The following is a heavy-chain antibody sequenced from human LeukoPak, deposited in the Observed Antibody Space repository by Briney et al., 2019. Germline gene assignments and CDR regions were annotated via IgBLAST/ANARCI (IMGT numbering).Heavy chain of an antibody. D-gene: IGHD3-10*01. CDR3: ARVTMDHSSEFYP. J-gene: IGHJ5*02. Sequence: ASVKVSCKASGYTFTSYYMHWVRQAPGQGLEWMGIINPSGGSTSYAQKFQGRVTMTRDMPTSTVYMELSSLRSEDTAVYYCARVTMDHSSEFYPWGQGTLVTVSS. CDR1: GYTFTSYY. V-gene: IGHV1-46*01. CDR2: INPSGGST.